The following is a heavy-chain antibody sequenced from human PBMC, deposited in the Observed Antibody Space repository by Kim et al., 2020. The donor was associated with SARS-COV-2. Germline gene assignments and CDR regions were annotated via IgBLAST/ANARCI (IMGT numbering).Heavy chain of an antibody. Sequence: YARGFTGRFVFSLDTSVSTAYLQISSLKAEDTAVYYCERITMVRGAFFDYWGQGTLVTVSS. D-gene: IGHD3-10*01. CDR3: ERITMVRGAFFDY. V-gene: IGHV7-4-1*02. J-gene: IGHJ4*02.